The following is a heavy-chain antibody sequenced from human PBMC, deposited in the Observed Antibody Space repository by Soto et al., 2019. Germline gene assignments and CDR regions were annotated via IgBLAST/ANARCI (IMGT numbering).Heavy chain of an antibody. J-gene: IGHJ6*01. CDR3: VSEVGYRSRLV. CDR1: GHTFTSYD. CDR2: MNPNSGNT. D-gene: IGHD6-13*01. V-gene: IGHV1-8*01. Sequence: ASVKVSCKASGHTFTSYDINWVRQAPGQGPEWMGWMNPNSGNTGYAHKFQGRFTMTRSTSINTAYMELSNLRSEDTAVYYCVSEVGYRSRLVSGQGTTVTVSS.